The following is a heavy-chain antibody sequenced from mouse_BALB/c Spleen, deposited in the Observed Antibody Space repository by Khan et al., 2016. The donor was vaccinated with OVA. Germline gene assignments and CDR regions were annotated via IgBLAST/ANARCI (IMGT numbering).Heavy chain of an antibody. CDR3: VRDGAYHRNDGWFAY. D-gene: IGHD2-14*01. V-gene: IGHV1-4*01. CDR1: GYTFTSYT. CDR2: INHSNGYT. J-gene: IGHJ3*01. Sequence: QVQLKESGAELARPGASVKMSCKASGYTFTSYTIHWIKKRPGPGLEWIGYINHSNGYTNYNQKFKDKATLTTDKSSTTAYLQLSSLTSDDSAVYNCVRDGAYHRNDGWFAYWGQGTLVTVSA.